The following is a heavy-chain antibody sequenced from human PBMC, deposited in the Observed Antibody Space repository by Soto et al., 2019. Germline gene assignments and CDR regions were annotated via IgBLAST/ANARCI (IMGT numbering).Heavy chain of an antibody. CDR1: GFTFSDHY. D-gene: IGHD2-2*01. CDR3: TRSGSSTSCYDH. CDR2: IRKKGNSYTT. Sequence: EVQLVESGGGLVQPGGSLRLSCTASGFTFSDHYIDWVRQAPGKRLEWVGRIRKKGNSYTTEYAASVRGRFTISRDESKSSLYLQMDSLKTEDTAVYYCTRSGSSTSCYDHWGQGTLVTVSP. V-gene: IGHV3-72*01. J-gene: IGHJ4*02.